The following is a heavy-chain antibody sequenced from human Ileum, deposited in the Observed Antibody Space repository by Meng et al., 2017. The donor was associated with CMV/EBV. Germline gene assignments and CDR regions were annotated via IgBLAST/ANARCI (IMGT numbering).Heavy chain of an antibody. CDR2: ITPTGGT. J-gene: IGHJ5*02. D-gene: IGHD2-8*02. Sequence: LPPPWLLVGVSFNDFYLSWIRQTPGGGLAWIGEITPTGGTIYNTSLRGRVTVSLDTSKNQFSLNLTSVTAADAAMYYCARGIFGGVISWGQGTLVTVSS. CDR3: ARGIFGGVIS. CDR1: GVSFNDFY. V-gene: IGHV4-34*01.